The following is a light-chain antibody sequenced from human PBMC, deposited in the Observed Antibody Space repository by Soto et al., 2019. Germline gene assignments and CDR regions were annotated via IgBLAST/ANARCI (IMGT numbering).Light chain of an antibody. CDR2: EVS. V-gene: IGLV2-8*01. CDR3: SSYAGSNNVV. J-gene: IGLJ2*01. CDR1: SSDVCGYNY. Sequence: QSALTQPPSASGSPGQSVTISCTGTSSDVCGYNYVSWYQQHPGKAPKLMIYEVSKRPSGVPDRFSGSKSGNTASLTVSGLQAEDEDDYYCSSYAGSNNVVFGGGTKLTVL.